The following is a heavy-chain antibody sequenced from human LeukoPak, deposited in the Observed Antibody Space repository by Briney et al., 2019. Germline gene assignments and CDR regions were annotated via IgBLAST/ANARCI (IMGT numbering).Heavy chain of an antibody. V-gene: IGHV3-43*01. CDR3: AKTRPLDSSSWSHGDY. CDR1: GFNFDRYT. D-gene: IGHD6-13*01. J-gene: IGHJ4*02. CDR2: AGWAGGTT. Sequence: PGGSLRLSCATSGFNFDRYTIHWVRQAPGKGLEWVSLAGWAGGTTFYSDSVRGRFTISRDNSKNTLYLQMNSLRAEDTAVYYCAKTRPLDSSSWSHGDYWGQGTLVTVSS.